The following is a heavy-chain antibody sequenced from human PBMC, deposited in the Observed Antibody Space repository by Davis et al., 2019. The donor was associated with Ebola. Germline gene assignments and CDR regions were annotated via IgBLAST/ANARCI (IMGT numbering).Heavy chain of an antibody. J-gene: IGHJ5*02. CDR1: GLSFGKYS. V-gene: IGHV3-21*01. D-gene: IGHD3-9*01. CDR2: ISSSSGFI. CDR3: ARSFEPHMNWFDT. Sequence: PGGSLRLSCAASGLSFGKYSMNCVRQDPGKGLEWVSSISSSSGFIYYAESLEGRFTVSRDNAKNSLFLEMNSLRTDDTAVYYCARSFEPHMNWFDTWGQGTLVTVSS.